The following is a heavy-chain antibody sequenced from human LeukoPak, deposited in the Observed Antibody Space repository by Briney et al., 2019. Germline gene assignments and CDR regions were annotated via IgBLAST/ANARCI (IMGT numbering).Heavy chain of an antibody. D-gene: IGHD3-10*01. Sequence: SETLSLTCAVYGGSFSGYYWSWIRQPPGKGLEWIGEINHSGSTNYNPSLKSRVTIPVDTSKNQFSLKLSSVTAADTAVYYCARGPNEYYGSGSYSSTWGQGTLVTVSS. J-gene: IGHJ4*02. CDR1: GGSFSGYY. V-gene: IGHV4-34*01. CDR2: INHSGST. CDR3: ARGPNEYYGSGSYSST.